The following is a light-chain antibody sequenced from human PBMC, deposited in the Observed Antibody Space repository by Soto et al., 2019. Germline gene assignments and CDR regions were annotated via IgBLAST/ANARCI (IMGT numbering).Light chain of an antibody. J-gene: IGLJ3*02. CDR2: STN. Sequence: QTVVTQEPSFSVSPGRTVTLTCGWSSGSVSTSYYPSWYQLTPGQAPRTLIYSTNTRSSGVPNRFSGSILENKAALTITGAQADDESDYYCVLYMGTGISVFGGGTKLTVL. V-gene: IGLV8-61*01. CDR1: SGSVSTSYY. CDR3: VLYMGTGISV.